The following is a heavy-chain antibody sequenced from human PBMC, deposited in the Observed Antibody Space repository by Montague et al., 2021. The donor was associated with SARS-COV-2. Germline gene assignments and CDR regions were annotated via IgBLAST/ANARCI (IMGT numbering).Heavy chain of an antibody. CDR1: GGSISSSSYY. CDR2: IYYSGST. J-gene: IGHJ3*02. CDR3: ASPTYYYDSSGSDAFDI. V-gene: IGHV4-39*01. D-gene: IGHD3-22*01. Sequence: ETLSLTCTVSGGSISSSSYYWGWIRQPPGKGLEWIGSIYYSGSTYYNPSLKGRVTISVDTSKNQFSLKLSSVTAADTAVYYCASPTYYYDSSGSDAFDIWGQGTMVTVSS.